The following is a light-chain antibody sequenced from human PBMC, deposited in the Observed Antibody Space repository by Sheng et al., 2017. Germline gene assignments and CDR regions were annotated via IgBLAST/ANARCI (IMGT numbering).Light chain of an antibody. CDR1: QSVSSN. Sequence: EIVMTQSPATLSVSPGERATLSCRASQSVSSNLAWYQLKSGQPPRLLIYGASTRTTAFPARFSGSGSETEFTLTISGVQSEDFALYYCQQYDKWPETFGQGTKVEIK. CDR3: QQYDKWPET. CDR2: GAS. J-gene: IGKJ1*01. V-gene: IGKV3-15*01.